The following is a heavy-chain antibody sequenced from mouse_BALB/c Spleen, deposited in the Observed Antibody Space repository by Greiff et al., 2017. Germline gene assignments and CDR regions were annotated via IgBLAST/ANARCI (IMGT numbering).Heavy chain of an antibody. J-gene: IGHJ4*01. V-gene: IGHV1S56*01. CDR2: IYPGNVNT. Sequence: QVQLQQSGAELVKPGASVRISCKASGYTFTSYYIHWVKQRPGQGLEWIGWIYPGNVNTKYNEKFKGKATLTADKSSSTAYMQLSSLTSEDSAVYFCARERRKDYAMDYWGQGTSVTVSS. CDR3: ARERRKDYAMDY. CDR1: GYTFTSYY.